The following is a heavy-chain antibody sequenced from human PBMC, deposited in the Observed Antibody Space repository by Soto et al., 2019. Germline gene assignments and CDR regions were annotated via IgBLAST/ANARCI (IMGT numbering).Heavy chain of an antibody. CDR2: IVTVFGTP. Sequence: QVQLVQSGAAVKKPGSSVMVSCKASGGTLSYNAFSWVRQAPGQGLEWMGGIVTVFGTPNHAQKFQGRVTITADESTSTVYMELSSLRSEDTAVYYCARNGAYSSSQFGLDVWGQGTTVTVSS. D-gene: IGHD6-13*01. CDR1: GGTLSYNA. V-gene: IGHV1-69*01. CDR3: ARNGAYSSSQFGLDV. J-gene: IGHJ6*02.